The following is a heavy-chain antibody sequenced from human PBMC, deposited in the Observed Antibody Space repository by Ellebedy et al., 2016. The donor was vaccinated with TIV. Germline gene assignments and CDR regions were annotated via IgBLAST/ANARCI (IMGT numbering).Heavy chain of an antibody. CDR1: GFTFSDST. CDR3: VRRPYSSGHCDAFDV. V-gene: IGHV3-30*04. CDR2: ISFDGRSV. D-gene: IGHD6-19*01. J-gene: IGHJ3*01. Sequence: GGSLRLXXAASGFTFSDSTMHWVRQAPGKGLEWVAGISFDGRSVHYADSVKGRFTISRDNSKSTLYLQLNSLRDEEAAIYYCVRRPYSSGHCDAFDVWGRGTMVTISS.